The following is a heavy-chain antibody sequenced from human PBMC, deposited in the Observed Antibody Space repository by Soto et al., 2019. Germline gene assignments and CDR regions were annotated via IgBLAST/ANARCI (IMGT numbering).Heavy chain of an antibody. V-gene: IGHV3-21*01. CDR3: ARDSEAVQAYCGGDCYSLNWFDP. J-gene: IGHJ5*02. D-gene: IGHD2-21*02. CDR2: ISSSSSYI. CDR1: GFTFSSYS. Sequence: NPGGSLRLSCAASGFTFSSYSMNWVRQAPGKGLEWVSSISSSSSYIYYADSVKGRFTISRDNAKNSLYLQMNSLRAEDTAVYYCARDSEAVQAYCGGDCYSLNWFDPWGQGTLVTVSS.